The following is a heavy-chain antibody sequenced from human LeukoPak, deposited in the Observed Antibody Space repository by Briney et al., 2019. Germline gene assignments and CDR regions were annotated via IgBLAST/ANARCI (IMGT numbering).Heavy chain of an antibody. J-gene: IGHJ6*04. CDR3: VRDRYSYGFSYGMDV. Sequence: GGSLRLSCAASGFTVSSNYMSWVRQAPGKGLEWVSVIYSGGSTYYADSVKGRFTISRDNSKNTLYLQMNSLRAEDTAVYYCVRDRYSYGFSYGMDVWGKGTTVTVSS. CDR1: GFTVSSNY. D-gene: IGHD5-18*01. CDR2: IYSGGST. V-gene: IGHV3-53*01.